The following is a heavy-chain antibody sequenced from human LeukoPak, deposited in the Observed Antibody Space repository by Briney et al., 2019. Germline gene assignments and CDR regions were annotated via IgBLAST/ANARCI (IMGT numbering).Heavy chain of an antibody. V-gene: IGHV4-39*07. CDR3: ARGGADCSSTSCLEDYFDY. D-gene: IGHD2-2*01. CDR1: GGSISSSSYY. CDR2: IYYSGST. J-gene: IGHJ4*02. Sequence: SETLSLTCTVSGGSISSSSYYWGWIRQPPGKGLEWIGSIYYSGSTNYNPSLKSRVTISVDTSKNQFSLKLSSVTAADTAVYYCARGGADCSSTSCLEDYFDYWGQGTLVTVSS.